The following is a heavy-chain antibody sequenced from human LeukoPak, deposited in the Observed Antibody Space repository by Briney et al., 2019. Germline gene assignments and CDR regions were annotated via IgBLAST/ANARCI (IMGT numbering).Heavy chain of an antibody. CDR3: AKDLLYSSSSAVDS. V-gene: IGHV3-23*01. D-gene: IGHD6-6*01. CDR1: GFTFSNFA. J-gene: IGHJ4*02. CDR2: ISVSGGST. Sequence: AGGSLRLSCAAPGFTFSNFAMSWVRQAPGKGLEWVSAISVSGGSTYYADSVKGRFTISRDNSKNTLYLQMDSLRAEDTAVYYCAKDLLYSSSSAVDSWGQGSLVTVSS.